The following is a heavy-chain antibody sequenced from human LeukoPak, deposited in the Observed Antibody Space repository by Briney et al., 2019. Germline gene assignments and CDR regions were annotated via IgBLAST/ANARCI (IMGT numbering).Heavy chain of an antibody. V-gene: IGHV4-59*12. J-gene: IGHJ4*02. CDR2: IFHSGTT. CDR1: GGSITNYY. Sequence: SETLSLTCTVSGGSITNYYWSWIRQPPGKGLEWIGYIFHSGTTNYNPSLKSRVTISVDTSKNQFSLKLSSVTAADTAVYYCARDAEEDIVVVPAAMHYFDYWGQGTLVTVSS. D-gene: IGHD2-2*01. CDR3: ARDAEEDIVVVPAAMHYFDY.